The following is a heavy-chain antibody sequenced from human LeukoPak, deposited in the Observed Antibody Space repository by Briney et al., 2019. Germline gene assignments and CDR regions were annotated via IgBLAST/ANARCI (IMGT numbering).Heavy chain of an antibody. Sequence: SETLSLTCTVSGGSVSSYYWSWIRQPPGKGLEWIASIHNSGSTKYNPSLKSRVIVSVDTSKNQFSLQLTSVTAADTALYYCARQIQGRFFDAALEIDLYYYYMDVWGKGTTVAVSS. CDR1: GGSVSSYY. V-gene: IGHV4-59*02. CDR3: ARQIQGRFFDAALEIDLYYYYMDV. CDR2: IHNSGST. J-gene: IGHJ6*03. D-gene: IGHD3-16*01.